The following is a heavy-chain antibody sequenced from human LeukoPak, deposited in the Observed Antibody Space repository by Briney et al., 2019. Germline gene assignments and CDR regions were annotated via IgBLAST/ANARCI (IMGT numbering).Heavy chain of an antibody. V-gene: IGHV3-30*07. CDR3: ARDTGSMAARFFDN. J-gene: IGHJ4*02. D-gene: IGHD2-8*02. CDR2: SYDGYDK. Sequence: SYDGYDKSYADSVRGRFTISRDNSKNTLYLQMNSLRAEDTAVYYCARDTGSMAARFFDNWGQGTLVTVSS.